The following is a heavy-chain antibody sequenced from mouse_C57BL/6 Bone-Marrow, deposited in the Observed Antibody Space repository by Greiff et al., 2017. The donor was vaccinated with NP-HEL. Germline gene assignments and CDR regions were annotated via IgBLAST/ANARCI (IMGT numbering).Heavy chain of an antibody. D-gene: IGHD1-3*01. CDR2: ISDGGSYT. V-gene: IGHV5-4*01. Sequence: EVKLVESGGGLVKSGGSLKLSCAASGFTFSSYAMSWVRQTPEKRLEWVATISDGGSYTYYPDNVKGRFTISRDNAKNNLYLQMSHLKSEDTAMYYCARDLKGAMEYWGQGTSVTVSS. J-gene: IGHJ4*01. CDR3: ARDLKGAMEY. CDR1: GFTFSSYA.